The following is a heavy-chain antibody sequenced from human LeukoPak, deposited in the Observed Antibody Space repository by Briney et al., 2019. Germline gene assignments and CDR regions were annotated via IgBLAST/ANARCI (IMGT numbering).Heavy chain of an antibody. J-gene: IGHJ4*02. D-gene: IGHD3-16*02. V-gene: IGHV3-23*01. CDR1: GSTFSSSA. CDR2: ISGSGGST. Sequence: PGGSLRLSCAASGSTFSSSAMSWVRQAPGKGLEWVSAISGSGGSTYYADSVKGRFTISRDNSKNTLYLQMNSLRAEDTAVYYCAKEGLDFAGVFANGFDYWGQGTLVTVSS. CDR3: AKEGLDFAGVFANGFDY.